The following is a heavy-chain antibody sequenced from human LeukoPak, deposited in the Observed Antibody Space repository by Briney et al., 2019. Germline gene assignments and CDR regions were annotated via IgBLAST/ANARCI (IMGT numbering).Heavy chain of an antibody. CDR3: ARETAGGNYYFDY. V-gene: IGHV3-30-3*01. CDR2: ISHDGSNK. Sequence: GGSLRLSCAASGFTFSNYAMHWVRQAPGKGLEWVAVISHDGSNKYHADSVEGRFTISRDNSKNTLYLQMNSLRPEDTAVYYCARETAGGNYYFDYWGQGTLVTVSS. J-gene: IGHJ4*02. D-gene: IGHD6-13*01. CDR1: GFTFSNYA.